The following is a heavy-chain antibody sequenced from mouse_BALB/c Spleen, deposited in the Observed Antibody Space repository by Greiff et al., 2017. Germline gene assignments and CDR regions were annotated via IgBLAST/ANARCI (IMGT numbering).Heavy chain of an antibody. D-gene: IGHD3-3*01. Sequence: QVQLQQSGAELMKPGASVKISCKATGYTFSSYWIEWVKQRPGHGLEWIGEILPGSGSTNYNEKFKGKATFTADTSSNTAYMQLSSLTSEDSAVYYCARGGRRRYFDYWGQGTTLTVSS. J-gene: IGHJ2*01. CDR2: ILPGSGST. V-gene: IGHV1-9*01. CDR1: GYTFSSYW. CDR3: ARGGRRRYFDY.